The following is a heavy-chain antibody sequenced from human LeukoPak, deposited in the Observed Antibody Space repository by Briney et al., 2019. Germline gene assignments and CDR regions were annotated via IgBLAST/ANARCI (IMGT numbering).Heavy chain of an antibody. Sequence: GALRLSCAASGFTLNSYAMSWVRQAPGKGLEGVSAISGSGGSTYYADSVKGRFTISRDNSKNTLYLQMNSLRAEDTAVYYCAKSSQLRYFDWLLNYWGQGTLVTVSS. D-gene: IGHD3-9*01. CDR3: AKSSQLRYFDWLLNY. CDR2: ISGSGGST. J-gene: IGHJ4*02. V-gene: IGHV3-23*01. CDR1: GFTLNSYA.